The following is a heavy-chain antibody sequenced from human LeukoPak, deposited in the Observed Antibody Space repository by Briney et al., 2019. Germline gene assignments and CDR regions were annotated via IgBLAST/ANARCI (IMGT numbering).Heavy chain of an antibody. CDR1: GYTFTRYD. J-gene: IGHJ6*03. V-gene: IGHV1-8*01. Sequence: ASVKVSCKASGYTFTRYDINWVRQATGQGNEWMGWMNPNSGNRGYEQKLQGRVTITRNTSISTAYMELSSLSSEDTAVYYSARGADYDILTCYFYYYYMDVGGKGTTVTVSS. D-gene: IGHD3-9*01. CDR3: ARGADYDILTCYFYYYYMDV. CDR2: MNPNSGNR.